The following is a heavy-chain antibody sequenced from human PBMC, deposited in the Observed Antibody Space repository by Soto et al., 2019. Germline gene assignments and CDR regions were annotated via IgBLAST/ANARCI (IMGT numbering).Heavy chain of an antibody. V-gene: IGHV1-69*13. CDR3: ARDSGCRLADYYYAMDV. Sequence: SVKVSCKASGGTFSSYAIGWVRQAPGQGLEWMGGIIPIFGTANYAQKFQGRVTITADESTSTAYMELSSLRSEDTAMYYRARDSGCRLADYYYAMDVWG. J-gene: IGHJ6*02. D-gene: IGHD3-10*01. CDR1: GGTFSSYA. CDR2: IIPIFGTA.